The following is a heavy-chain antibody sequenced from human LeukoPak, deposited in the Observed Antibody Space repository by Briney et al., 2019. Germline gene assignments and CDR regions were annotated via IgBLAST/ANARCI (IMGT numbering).Heavy chain of an antibody. Sequence: GASVKVSCKASGYTFTGYYMHWVRQAPGQGLEWMGWINPNSGGTNYAQKFQGWVTMTRDTSISTAYMELSRLRSDDTAVYYCARDQRGFIAAAGTGNGAFDIWGQGTMVTVSS. V-gene: IGHV1-2*04. D-gene: IGHD6-13*01. CDR1: GYTFTGYY. CDR3: ARDQRGFIAAAGTGNGAFDI. CDR2: INPNSGGT. J-gene: IGHJ3*02.